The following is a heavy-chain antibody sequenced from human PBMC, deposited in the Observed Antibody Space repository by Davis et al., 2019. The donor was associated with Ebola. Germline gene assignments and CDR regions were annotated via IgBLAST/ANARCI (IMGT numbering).Heavy chain of an antibody. V-gene: IGHV4-59*12. D-gene: IGHD6-6*01. CDR1: GGSISSYY. CDR3: AREASSPHFDY. J-gene: IGHJ4*02. CDR2: IYYSGST. Sequence: PSETLSLTCTVSGGSISSYYWSWIRQPPGKGLEWIGSIYYSGSTYYNPSLKSRVTISVDTSKNQFSLKLSSVTAADTAVYYCAREASSPHFDYWGQGTLVTVSS.